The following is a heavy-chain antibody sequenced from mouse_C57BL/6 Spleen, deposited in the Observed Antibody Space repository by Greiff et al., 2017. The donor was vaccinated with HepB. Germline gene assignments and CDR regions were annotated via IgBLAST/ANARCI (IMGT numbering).Heavy chain of an antibody. J-gene: IGHJ3*01. CDR2: INPNNGCT. Sequence: VQLQQSGPELVKPGASVKIPCKASGYTFTDYNMDWVKQSHGKSLEWIGDINPNNGCTIYNQKFKGKATLTVDKSSSTAYMELRSLTSEDTAVYYCARSDGYNFAYWGQGTLVTVSA. V-gene: IGHV1-18*01. CDR3: ARSDGYNFAY. D-gene: IGHD2-3*01. CDR1: GYTFTDYN.